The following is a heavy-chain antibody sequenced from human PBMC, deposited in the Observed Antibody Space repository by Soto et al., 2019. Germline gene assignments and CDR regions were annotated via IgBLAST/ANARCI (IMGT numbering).Heavy chain of an antibody. CDR2: IIPIFGTA. J-gene: IGHJ5*02. CDR1: GGTFSSYA. V-gene: IGHV1-69*13. Sequence: SVKVSCKASGGTFSSYAISWVRQAPGQVLEWMGGIIPIFGTANYAQKFQGRVTITADESTSTAYMELSSLRSEDTAVYYCARDPSWIQLPVPNWFDPWGQGTLVTVSS. CDR3: ARDPSWIQLPVPNWFDP. D-gene: IGHD5-18*01.